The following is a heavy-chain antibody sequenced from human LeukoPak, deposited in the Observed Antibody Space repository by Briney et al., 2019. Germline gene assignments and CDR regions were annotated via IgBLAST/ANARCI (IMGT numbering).Heavy chain of an antibody. J-gene: IGHJ4*02. D-gene: IGHD2-8*01. CDR1: GFAVSNNY. CDR2: IYKDGST. CDR3: ARGLMVYAILSEYYFDY. V-gene: IGHV3-53*01. Sequence: GSLRLSCAASGFAVSNNYMTWVRQAPGKGLEWVSVIYKDGSTYYADSMKGRFTISRDNSKNTVYLQMNSLRAEDTAVYYCARGLMVYAILSEYYFDYWGQGTLVTVSS.